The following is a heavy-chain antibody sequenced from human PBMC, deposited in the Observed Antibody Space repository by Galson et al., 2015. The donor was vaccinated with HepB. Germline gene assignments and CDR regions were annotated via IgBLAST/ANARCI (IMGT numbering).Heavy chain of an antibody. Sequence: SVKVSCKVSGYTLTELSMHWVRQAPGKGLEWMGGFDPEDGETIYAQKFQGRVTMTEDTSTDTAYMELSSLRSEDTAVYYCATDGRITILGVVIRNDAFDIWGQGTMVTVSS. CDR2: FDPEDGET. J-gene: IGHJ3*02. CDR3: ATDGRITILGVVIRNDAFDI. CDR1: GYTLTELS. D-gene: IGHD3-3*01. V-gene: IGHV1-24*01.